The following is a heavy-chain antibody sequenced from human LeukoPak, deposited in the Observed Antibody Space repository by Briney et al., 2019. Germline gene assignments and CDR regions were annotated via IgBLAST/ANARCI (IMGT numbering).Heavy chain of an antibody. CDR1: GYTFTSYD. Sequence: ASVKVSCKASGYTFTSYDINWVRQATGQGLEWMGWMNPNSGNTGYAQKFQGRVTITRNTSISTAYMELSSLRSEDTAVYYCARESTCGGDCYDRRDWFDPWGQGTLVTVSS. D-gene: IGHD2-21*01. J-gene: IGHJ5*02. V-gene: IGHV1-8*03. CDR3: ARESTCGGDCYDRRDWFDP. CDR2: MNPNSGNT.